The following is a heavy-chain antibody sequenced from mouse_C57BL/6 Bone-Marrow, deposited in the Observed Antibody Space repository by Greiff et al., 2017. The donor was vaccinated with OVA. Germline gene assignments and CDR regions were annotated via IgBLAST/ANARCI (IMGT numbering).Heavy chain of an antibody. CDR2: INPSTGGT. V-gene: IGHV1-42*01. CDR3: ARSDYYGSSYAPFDY. J-gene: IGHJ2*01. Sequence: EVQLQQSGPELVKPGASVKISCKASGYSFTGYYMNWVKQSPEKSLEWIGEINPSTGGTTYNQKFKAKATLTVDKSSSTAYMQLKSLTSEDSAVYYCARSDYYGSSYAPFDYWDQGTTLTVSS. D-gene: IGHD1-1*01. CDR1: GYSFTGYY.